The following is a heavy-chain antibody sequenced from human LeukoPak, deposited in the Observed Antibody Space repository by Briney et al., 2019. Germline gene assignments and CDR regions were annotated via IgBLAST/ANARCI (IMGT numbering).Heavy chain of an antibody. D-gene: IGHD2-2*01. J-gene: IGHJ4*02. Sequence: ETLSLTCTVSGGSISFYYWSCIRQPPGKGLEWVSSISSSGTYLYYADSVKGRFTISRDNAKNSLSLQMNSLRVEDTAVYYCVRDPSEASHPYYFDYWGQGTLVTVSS. CDR3: VRDPSEASHPYYFDY. CDR2: ISSSGTYL. V-gene: IGHV3-21*01. CDR1: GGSISFYY.